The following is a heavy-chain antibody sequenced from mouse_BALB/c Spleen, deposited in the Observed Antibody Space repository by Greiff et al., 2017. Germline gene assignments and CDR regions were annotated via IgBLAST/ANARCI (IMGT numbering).Heavy chain of an antibody. CDR1: GFSLTGYG. D-gene: IGHD2-3*01. J-gene: IGHJ3*01. CDR3: ARDRRGYDGSFAY. V-gene: IGHV2-6-7*01. CDR2: IWGDGST. Sequence: VQVVESGPGLVAPSQSLSITCTVSGFSLTGYGVNWVRQPPGKGLEWLGMIWGDGSTDYNSALKSRLSISKDNSKSQVFLKMNSLQTDDTARYYCARDRRGYDGSFAYWGQGTLVTVSA.